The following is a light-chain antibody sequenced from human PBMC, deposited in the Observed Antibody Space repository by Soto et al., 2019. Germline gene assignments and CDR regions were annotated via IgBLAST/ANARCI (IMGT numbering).Light chain of an antibody. CDR3: QQYGRSHLIT. CDR1: QSVSSSY. CDR2: GAS. J-gene: IGKJ5*01. V-gene: IGKV3-20*01. Sequence: EIVLTQSPGTLSLSPGERATLSCRASQSVSSSYLAWYQQKPGQAPRLLIYGASSRATGIPDRFSGSGSGTDFTLTISRLEPEDFAVYYCQQYGRSHLITFGQWTRLEIK.